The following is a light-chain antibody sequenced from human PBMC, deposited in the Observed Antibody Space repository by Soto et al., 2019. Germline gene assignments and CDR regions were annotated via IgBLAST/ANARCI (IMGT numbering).Light chain of an antibody. Sequence: QSALTQPPSASGSPGQSVTISCTGTSSDVGGYTYVSWYQQHPGKTPKLMIYEVSKRPSGVPDRFSGSKSGNTASLTVSGLQAEDEADYYCSSYAGSNNLLFGGGTKVTVL. CDR2: EVS. J-gene: IGLJ2*01. CDR1: SSDVGGYTY. CDR3: SSYAGSNNLL. V-gene: IGLV2-8*01.